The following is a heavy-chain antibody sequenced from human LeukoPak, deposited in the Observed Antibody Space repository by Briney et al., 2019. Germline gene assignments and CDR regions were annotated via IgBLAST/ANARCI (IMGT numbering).Heavy chain of an antibody. V-gene: IGHV3-33*03. CDR2: LKEDGSNE. CDR1: GFTFSSYG. D-gene: IGHD6-6*01. Sequence: GGSLRLSCAASGFTFSSYGMHWVRQAPGKGLEWVAGLKEDGSNEYYVDSVKGRFTISRDNAKNSLYLQMNSLRAEDTAVYCCASYSTSTGFLNYWGQGTLVTVSS. J-gene: IGHJ4*02. CDR3: ASYSTSTGFLNY.